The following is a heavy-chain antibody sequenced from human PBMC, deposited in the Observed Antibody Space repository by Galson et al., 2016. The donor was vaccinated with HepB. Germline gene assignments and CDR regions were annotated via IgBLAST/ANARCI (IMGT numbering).Heavy chain of an antibody. CDR1: GFTFSTYA. Sequence: SLRLSCAASGFTFSTYAMSWVRQAPGKGLEWVSRISGSGGRTYYVDSVKGRFTVSRDNSKNTLSLQMNVLRAEDTAVYYCAKPDRGAFDTWGQGTVVTVSS. V-gene: IGHV3-23*01. CDR3: AKPDRGAFDT. CDR2: ISGSGGRT. J-gene: IGHJ3*02.